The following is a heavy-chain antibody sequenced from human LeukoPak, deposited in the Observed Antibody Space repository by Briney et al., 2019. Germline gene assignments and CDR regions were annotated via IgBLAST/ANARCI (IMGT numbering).Heavy chain of an antibody. V-gene: IGHV3-7*01. CDR3: ARDHNDGYNFY. J-gene: IGHJ4*02. CDR1: GFAFSSDW. D-gene: IGHD3-22*01. CDR2: IKEDGSAK. Sequence: GGSPRLSCVASGFAFSSDWMTWVRQAPGKGLEGLANIKEDGSAKYYVDSVKGRFIISRDNAKNSLYLQMNSLTVEDTAVYFCARDHNDGYNFYWGQGAVVTVSS.